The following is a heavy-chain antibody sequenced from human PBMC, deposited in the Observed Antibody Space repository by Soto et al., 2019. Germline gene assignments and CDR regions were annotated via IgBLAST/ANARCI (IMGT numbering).Heavy chain of an antibody. CDR2: IYYSGST. CDR3: ARELASGSGSYLVDV. D-gene: IGHD3-10*01. V-gene: IGHV4-39*02. CDR1: GGSISSSSYY. Sequence: PSETLSLTCTVSGGSISSSSYYWGWIRQPPGKGLEWIGSIYYSGSTYYNPSLKSRVTISVDTSKKQFSLQLDSVTPEDTAVYYCARELASGSGSYLVDVWGKGTTVTVSS. J-gene: IGHJ6*04.